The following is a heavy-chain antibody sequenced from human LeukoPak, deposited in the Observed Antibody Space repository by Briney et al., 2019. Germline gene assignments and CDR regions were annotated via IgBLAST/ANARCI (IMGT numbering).Heavy chain of an antibody. CDR3: ARETYCSGGSCYKGNAFDI. CDR2: ISSSSSYI. D-gene: IGHD2-15*01. Sequence: GGSLRLSCAASGFTFTSYAMSWVRQAPGKGLEWVSSISSSSSYIYYADSVKGRFTISRDNAKNSLYLQMNSLRADDTAVYYCARETYCSGGSCYKGNAFDIWGQGTMVTVSS. CDR1: GFTFTSYA. J-gene: IGHJ3*02. V-gene: IGHV3-21*01.